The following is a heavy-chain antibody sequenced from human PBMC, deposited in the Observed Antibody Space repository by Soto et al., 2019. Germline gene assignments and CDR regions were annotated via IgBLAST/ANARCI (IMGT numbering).Heavy chain of an antibody. V-gene: IGHV3-30*18. CDR2: VSSDETYK. J-gene: IGHJ1*01. CDR3: AKKAEAIPGAGHCHH. CDR1: GFTFSGYG. D-gene: IGHD3-10*01. Sequence: QVQLVESGGDVVQPGRSLRLSCAASGFTFSGYGMHWVRQAPGKGLEWVAAVSSDETYKYYTDSVKGRFTISRDNSKSTLYLQMNSLRTEDTAVYYCAKKAEAIPGAGHCHHWGQGTLVFVSS.